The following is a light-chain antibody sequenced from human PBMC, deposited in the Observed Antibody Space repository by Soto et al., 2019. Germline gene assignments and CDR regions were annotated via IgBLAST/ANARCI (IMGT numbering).Light chain of an antibody. CDR2: GAS. J-gene: IGKJ2*01. Sequence: EIVLTQSPGTLSLSPGERATLSCRASQSVSSSYLAWYQQKPGQAPRLLIYGASSRATGLPDRFSGSGSGTDFTLTISRLEPEDCAVYDCQQYGSSPYTFGQGTELEIK. CDR3: QQYGSSPYT. CDR1: QSVSSSY. V-gene: IGKV3-20*01.